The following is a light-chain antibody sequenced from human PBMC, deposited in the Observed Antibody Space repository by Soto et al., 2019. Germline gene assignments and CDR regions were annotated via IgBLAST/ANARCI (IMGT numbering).Light chain of an antibody. CDR3: CSYAGSYTYV. Sequence: QSALTQPRTVSGSPGQSVTISCTGTSSDVGGYNYVSWSRHHPGNAPKLMIYDVSKRPSGVSDRFSGSKSGNTASLTISGLQAEDEADYYCCSYAGSYTYVFGTGTKLTVL. CDR2: DVS. V-gene: IGLV2-11*01. CDR1: SSDVGGYNY. J-gene: IGLJ1*01.